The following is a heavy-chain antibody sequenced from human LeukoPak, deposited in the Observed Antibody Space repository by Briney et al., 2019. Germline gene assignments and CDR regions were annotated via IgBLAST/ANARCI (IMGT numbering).Heavy chain of an antibody. J-gene: IGHJ3*02. V-gene: IGHV5-51*01. CDR3: ARPAYLGYCSSTSCHDAFDI. CDR1: GYSFTSYW. D-gene: IGHD2-2*01. Sequence: KRGESLKNSCKGSGYSFTSYWIGWVRQMPGKGLEWMGIIYPGDSDTRYSPSFQGQVTISADKSISTAYLQWSSLKASDTAMYYCARPAYLGYCSSTSCHDAFDIWGQGTMVTVSS. CDR2: IYPGDSDT.